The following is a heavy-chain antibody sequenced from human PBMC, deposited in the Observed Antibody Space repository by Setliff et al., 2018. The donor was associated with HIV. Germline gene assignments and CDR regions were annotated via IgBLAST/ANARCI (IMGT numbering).Heavy chain of an antibody. J-gene: IGHJ4*02. V-gene: IGHV3-21*01. CDR1: GFTFSSYT. CDR2: ISDSSTYI. Sequence: GGSLRLSCAASGFTFSSYTMNWVRQAPGKGLEWVSSISDSSTYIYYADSLKGRFTISRDNARNSLYLQMNSLRAEDTAVYYCARAYYSSSSDDYWGQGTLVTVSS. D-gene: IGHD6-13*01. CDR3: ARAYYSSSSDDY.